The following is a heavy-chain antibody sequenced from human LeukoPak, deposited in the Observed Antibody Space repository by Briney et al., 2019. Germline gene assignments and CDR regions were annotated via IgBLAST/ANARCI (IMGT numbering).Heavy chain of an antibody. CDR2: IYYSGST. J-gene: IGHJ4*02. D-gene: IGHD2-2*01. CDR3: ARDRWFPAGVVPAAPLDY. CDR1: GGSISSSTYH. Sequence: SETLSLTCTVSGGSISSSTYHWGWIRQPPGKGLEWIGSIYYSGSTYYNPSLKSRVTISVDTSKNQFSLKLSSVTAADTAVYYCARDRWFPAGVVPAAPLDYWGQGTLVTVSS. V-gene: IGHV4-39*02.